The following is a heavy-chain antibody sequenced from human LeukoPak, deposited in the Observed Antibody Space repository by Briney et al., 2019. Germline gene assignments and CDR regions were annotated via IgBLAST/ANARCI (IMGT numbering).Heavy chain of an antibody. Sequence: SETLSLTCAVYGGSFSGYYWSWIRQPPGKGLEWIGYIYYSGSTNYNPSLKSRVTISVDTSKNQFSLKLSSVTAADTAVYYCARHMRYSSGWHYYYYGMDVWGQGTTVTVSS. D-gene: IGHD6-19*01. CDR2: IYYSGST. CDR1: GGSFSGYY. J-gene: IGHJ6*02. CDR3: ARHMRYSSGWHYYYYGMDV. V-gene: IGHV4-59*08.